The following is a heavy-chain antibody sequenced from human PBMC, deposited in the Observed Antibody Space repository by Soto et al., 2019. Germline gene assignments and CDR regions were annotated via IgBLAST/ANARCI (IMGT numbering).Heavy chain of an antibody. Sequence: WGALRLPWAAAGITLRNHGMHRVRQGPSKGLGWVAVIWYDGSNKYYADSVKGRFTIARDNSKNTLYLQMNSLRAEDTAVYYCARDPLGGYSYGRPPSYYGMDVWGQGTTVTVS. D-gene: IGHD5-18*01. CDR1: GITLRNHG. CDR3: ARDPLGGYSYGRPPSYYGMDV. J-gene: IGHJ6*02. V-gene: IGHV3-33*01. CDR2: IWYDGSNK.